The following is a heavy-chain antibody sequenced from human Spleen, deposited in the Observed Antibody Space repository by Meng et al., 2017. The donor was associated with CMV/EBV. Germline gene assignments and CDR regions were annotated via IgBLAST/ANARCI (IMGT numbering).Heavy chain of an antibody. CDR1: GYTFTSYG. CDR2: ISAYNGNT. V-gene: IGHV1-18*01. CDR3: ARDGYIGQWLVLAFDI. D-gene: IGHD6-19*01. J-gene: IGHJ3*02. Sequence: QGAGVQSGAVVKRPGASVKVSCKASGYTFTSYGISWVRQAPGQGLEWMGWISAYNGNTNYAQKLQGRVTMTTDTSTSTAYMELRSLRSDDTAVYYCARDGYIGQWLVLAFDIWGQGTMVTVSS.